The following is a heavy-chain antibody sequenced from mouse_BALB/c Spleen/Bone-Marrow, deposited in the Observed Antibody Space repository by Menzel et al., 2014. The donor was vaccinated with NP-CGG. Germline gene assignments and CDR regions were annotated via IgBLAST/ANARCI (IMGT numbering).Heavy chain of an antibody. CDR3: TRGGNWEDFDY. Sequence: EVKLMESGGGLVQPGGSRKLSCAASGFTFSSSGMHWVRQAPEKGLEWVAYISSGSSPIFYADTVKGRFTISRDNPKNTLFLQMTSLRSEDTAMYYCTRGGNWEDFDYWGQGTTLTVSS. V-gene: IGHV5-17*02. D-gene: IGHD4-1*01. J-gene: IGHJ2*01. CDR2: ISSGSSPI. CDR1: GFTFSSSG.